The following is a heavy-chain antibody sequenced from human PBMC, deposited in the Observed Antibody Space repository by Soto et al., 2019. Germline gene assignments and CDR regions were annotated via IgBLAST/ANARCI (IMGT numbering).Heavy chain of an antibody. CDR2: IIPIFNST. CDR3: AREGRGKKAGYNGLVSLGY. V-gene: IGHV1-69*06. Sequence: ASVKVSCKVSGSRFSNYVISWVRQAPGHGLEWLGRIIPIFNSTKYAQSFQGRVTITADKSTSTASLELSSLRSDDTAVYYCAREGRGKKAGYNGLVSLGYWGQGTLVTVS. CDR1: GSRFSNYV. D-gene: IGHD2-2*02. J-gene: IGHJ4*02.